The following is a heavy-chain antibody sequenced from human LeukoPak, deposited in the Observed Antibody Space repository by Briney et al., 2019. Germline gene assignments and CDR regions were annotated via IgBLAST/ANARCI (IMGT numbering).Heavy chain of an antibody. V-gene: IGHV4-59*01. D-gene: IGHD5-24*01. J-gene: IGHJ4*02. CDR1: GGSISSYY. Sequence: SETLSLTCTVSGGSISSYYWSWIRQPPGKGLEWIGYIYYSGSTNYNPSLKSRVTISVDTSKNQFSLKLSSVTAADTAVYYCARKGGDGFVYYFDYWGQGTLVTVSS. CDR3: ARKGGDGFVYYFDY. CDR2: IYYSGST.